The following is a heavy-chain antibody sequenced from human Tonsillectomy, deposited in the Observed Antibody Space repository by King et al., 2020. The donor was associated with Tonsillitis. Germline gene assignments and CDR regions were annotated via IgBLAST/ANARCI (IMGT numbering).Heavy chain of an antibody. CDR2: IYYSGST. J-gene: IGHJ6*03. CDR1: GGSISSYY. V-gene: IGHV4-59*01. CDR3: ARAHDYYYYYYMDV. Sequence: VQLQESGPGLVKPSETLSLTCTVSGGSISSYYWSWIRQPPGKGLEWIGYIYYSGSTNYNPSLKSRVTISVDTSKNQFSLKLSSVTAADTAVYYCARAHDYYYYYYMDVWGKGTTVTVSS.